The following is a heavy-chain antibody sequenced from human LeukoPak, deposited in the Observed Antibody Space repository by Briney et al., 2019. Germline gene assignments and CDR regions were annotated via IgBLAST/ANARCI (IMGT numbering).Heavy chain of an antibody. D-gene: IGHD4-17*01. V-gene: IGHV3-30-3*01. J-gene: IGHJ4*02. CDR2: ISYDGSNK. CDR1: GFTFSSYA. CDR3: AKVLGDYGGY. Sequence: GGSLRLSCAASGFTFSSYAMHWVRQAPGKGLEWVAVISYDGSNKYYADSVKGRFTISRDNSKNTLYLQMNSLRAEDTAVYYCAKVLGDYGGYWGQGTLVTVSS.